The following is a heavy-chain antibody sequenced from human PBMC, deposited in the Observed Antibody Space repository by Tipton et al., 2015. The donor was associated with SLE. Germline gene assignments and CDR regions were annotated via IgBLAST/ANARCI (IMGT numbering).Heavy chain of an antibody. Sequence: TLSLTCSVSGASISSHHWSWLRQPPGKGLEWIGHIFYTGSTNYNPSLKSRVTISIDTSKNQFSLRLTSLTAADTAVYYCARVVYSFSDAFDIWGQGTLVTVSS. CDR1: GASISSHH. D-gene: IGHD6-13*01. J-gene: IGHJ3*02. V-gene: IGHV4-59*11. CDR3: ARVVYSFSDAFDI. CDR2: IFYTGST.